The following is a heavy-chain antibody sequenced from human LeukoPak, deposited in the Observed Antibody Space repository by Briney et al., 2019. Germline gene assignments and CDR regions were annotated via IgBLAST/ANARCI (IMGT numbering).Heavy chain of an antibody. D-gene: IGHD5-18*01. CDR1: GYTFTNYT. Sequence: ASVKVSCTASGYTFTNYTINWVRLAPGQGLEWMGWISAYNGNTNYAQKLQGRVTMTTDTSTSTAYMELRSLRSDDTAVYYCARVRVDTANYYFDYWGQGTLVTVSS. V-gene: IGHV1-18*01. J-gene: IGHJ4*02. CDR2: ISAYNGNT. CDR3: ARVRVDTANYYFDY.